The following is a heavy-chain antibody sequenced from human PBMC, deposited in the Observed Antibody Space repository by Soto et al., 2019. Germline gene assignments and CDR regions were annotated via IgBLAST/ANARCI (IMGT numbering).Heavy chain of an antibody. CDR2: FIPIFGTA. J-gene: IGHJ6*02. V-gene: IGHV1-69*01. CDR3: ARDLGRGSGYYMDDYYYYGMDV. Sequence: QVQLVQSGAEVKKPGSSVKVSCKASGGTFSSYAISWVRQAPGQGLEWMGGFIPIFGTANYAQKFQGRVTSTADESTSTAYMELSSLRSEETAVYYCARDLGRGSGYYMDDYYYYGMDVWGQGTTVTVSS. D-gene: IGHD3-3*01. CDR1: GGTFSSYA.